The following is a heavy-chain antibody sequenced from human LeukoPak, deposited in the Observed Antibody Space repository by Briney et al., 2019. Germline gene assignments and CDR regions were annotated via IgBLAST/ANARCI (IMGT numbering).Heavy chain of an antibody. CDR3: ARESLPYRNVDY. V-gene: IGHV4-4*02. CDR2: VNLQGST. J-gene: IGHJ4*02. D-gene: IGHD1-26*01. Sequence: PSETLSLTCAVSGGCISDNNWRSIVRQPPGKGLEWIGEVNLQGSTNYNPSLKSRVAISVDKSENHISLKLTSVTAADTAVYYCARESLPYRNVDYSGQGTLVTVAS. CDR1: GGCISDNNW.